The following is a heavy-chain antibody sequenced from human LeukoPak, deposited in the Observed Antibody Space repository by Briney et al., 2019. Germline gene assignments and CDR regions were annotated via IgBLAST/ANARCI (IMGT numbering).Heavy chain of an antibody. CDR3: VRDQGTWEYDY. CDR1: GFIFSSYE. V-gene: IGHV3-48*03. CDR2: INSGGSSI. J-gene: IGHJ4*02. D-gene: IGHD1-1*01. Sequence: GGSLRLSCAASGFIFSSYEMNWVRQAPGKGLEWVSYINSGGSSIYYAVSVRGRFTISRDNAKNSLYLQINTLRAEDTAVYYCVRDQGTWEYDYWGQGTLVTVSS.